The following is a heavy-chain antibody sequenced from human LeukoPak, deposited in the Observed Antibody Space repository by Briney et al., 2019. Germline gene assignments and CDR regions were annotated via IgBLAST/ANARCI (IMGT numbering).Heavy chain of an antibody. CDR1: SGSIFSSNW. V-gene: IGHV4-4*02. J-gene: IGHJ4*02. CDR3: AGGGGEIPFDY. CDR2: INHSGST. Sequence: SETLSLTCAVSSGSIFSSNWWSWIRQPPGKGLEWIGEINHSGSTNYNPSLKSRVTISVDTSKNQFSLKLSSVTAADTAVYYCAGGGGEIPFDYWGQGTLVTVSS. D-gene: IGHD2-21*01.